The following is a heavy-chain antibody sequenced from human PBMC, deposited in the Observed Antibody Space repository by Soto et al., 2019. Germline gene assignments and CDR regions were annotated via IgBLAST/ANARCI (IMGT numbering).Heavy chain of an antibody. CDR3: ARDLKEGYGMDV. J-gene: IGHJ6*02. Sequence: EVQLVESGGGLVQPGGSLRLSCAASGFTFNSYWMSWVRQAPGKGLEWVANIKEDGSGKYYVDSVKGRFTISRDNAKNSLYLQMNSLRAEDTAVYHCARDLKEGYGMDVWGQGTTVTVSS. CDR1: GFTFNSYW. V-gene: IGHV3-7*05. CDR2: IKEDGSGK.